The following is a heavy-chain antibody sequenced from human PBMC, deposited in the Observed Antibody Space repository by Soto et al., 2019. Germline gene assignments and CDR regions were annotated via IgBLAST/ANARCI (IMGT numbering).Heavy chain of an antibody. D-gene: IGHD3-10*01. CDR1: TMSFNTYG. Sequence: EVEMLESGGGLVQPGGSLRLSCAASTMSFNTYGVTWVRQAPGKGLEWVSTVTVTGGSTYYVDSVKGRFTISRDRSNYTVSLLLNSLRVEDTAIYYCARQRSPEGWFDPWGQGTLVTVSS. CDR2: VTVTGGST. V-gene: IGHV3-23*01. CDR3: ARQRSPEGWFDP. J-gene: IGHJ5*02.